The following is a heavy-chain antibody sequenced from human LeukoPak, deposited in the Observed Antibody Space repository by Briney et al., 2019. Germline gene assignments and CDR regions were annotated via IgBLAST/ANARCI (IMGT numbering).Heavy chain of an antibody. J-gene: IGHJ4*02. V-gene: IGHV3-30*02. CDR3: AKDSAKQAARPTLSVY. CDR2: IRYDGSNK. Sequence: GGSLRLSCAASGFTFSSYGMHWVRQAPGKGLEWVAFIRYDGSNKYYADSVKGRFTISRDNSKNTLYPQMNSLRAEDTAVYYCAKDSAKQAARPTLSVYWGQGTLVTVSS. D-gene: IGHD6-6*01. CDR1: GFTFSSYG.